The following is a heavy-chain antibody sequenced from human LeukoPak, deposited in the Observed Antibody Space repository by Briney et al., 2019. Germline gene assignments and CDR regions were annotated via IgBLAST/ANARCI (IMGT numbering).Heavy chain of an antibody. CDR3: ARQKYDYVWGSYRDFDY. D-gene: IGHD3-16*02. CDR1: GGSISTYY. Sequence: ETLSLTCTVSGGSISTYYWNWIRQPPGKGLEWIGSIYYSGSTYYNPSLKSRVTISVDTSKNQFSLKLSSVTAADTAVYYCARQKYDYVWGSYRDFDYWGQGTLVTVSS. J-gene: IGHJ4*02. CDR2: IYYSGST. V-gene: IGHV4-59*05.